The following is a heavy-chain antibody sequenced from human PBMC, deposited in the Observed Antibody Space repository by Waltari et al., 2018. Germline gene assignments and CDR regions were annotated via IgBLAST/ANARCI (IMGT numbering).Heavy chain of an antibody. Sequence: QVQLQQWGAGLLKPSETLSLTCAVYGGSFSGHYWSWFRQPPGKGLEWIGEINHSGSTNYNPSLKSRVTMSLHMSKNQFSLELNSVIAADTAVYYCARGGAGATIANWGQGTLVTVSS. V-gene: IGHV4-34*01. D-gene: IGHD1-26*01. CDR1: GGSFSGHY. J-gene: IGHJ4*02. CDR2: INHSGST. CDR3: ARGGAGATIAN.